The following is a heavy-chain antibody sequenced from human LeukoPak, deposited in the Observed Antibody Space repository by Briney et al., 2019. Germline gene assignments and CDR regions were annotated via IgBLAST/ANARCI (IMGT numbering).Heavy chain of an antibody. J-gene: IGHJ4*02. CDR1: GFTFSSYS. CDR3: ARERMIRGALGVCGY. CDR2: ISSSSSYI. Sequence: GGSLSLSCAASGFTFSSYSMNWVRQAPGKGLEWVSSISSSSSYIYYADSVKGRFTISRDNAKNSLYLQMNSLRAEDTAVYYCARERMIRGALGVCGYWGQGTLVTVSP. D-gene: IGHD2-21*01. V-gene: IGHV3-21*01.